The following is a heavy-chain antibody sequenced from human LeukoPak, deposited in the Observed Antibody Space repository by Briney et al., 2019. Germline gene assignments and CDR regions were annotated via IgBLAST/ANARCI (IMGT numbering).Heavy chain of an antibody. J-gene: IGHJ4*02. D-gene: IGHD6-13*01. Sequence: AGGSLRLSCAASGFTFSSYSMNWVRQAPGKGLEWVSSISSSSSYIYYADSVEGRFTISRDNAKNSLYLRMNSLRAEDTAVYYCARDLAAAGGALYWGQGTLVTVSS. CDR3: ARDLAAAGGALY. CDR2: ISSSSSYI. V-gene: IGHV3-21*01. CDR1: GFTFSSYS.